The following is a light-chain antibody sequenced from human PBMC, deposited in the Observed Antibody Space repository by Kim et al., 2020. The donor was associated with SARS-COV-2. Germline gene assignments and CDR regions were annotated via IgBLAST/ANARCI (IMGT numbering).Light chain of an antibody. J-gene: IGLJ1*01. CDR2: DVS. CDR1: SSDVGGYNY. Sequence: QSALTQPASVSGSPGQSITISCTGTSSDVGGYNYVSWYQQHPGKAPKLMIYDVSKRPSGVSNRFSGSKSGNTAYLTISGLQAEDEADYYCSSYTSSSTYVCGTGTKVTVL. V-gene: IGLV2-14*01. CDR3: SSYTSSSTYV.